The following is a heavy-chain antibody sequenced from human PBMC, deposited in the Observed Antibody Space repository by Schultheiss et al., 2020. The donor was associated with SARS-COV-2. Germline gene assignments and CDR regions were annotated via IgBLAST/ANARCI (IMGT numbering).Heavy chain of an antibody. CDR2: INPNSGGT. V-gene: IGHV1-2*04. CDR3: ARDLVAATNWFDP. J-gene: IGHJ5*02. Sequence: ASVKVSCKASGYTFTGYYMHWVRQAPGQGLEWMGWINPNSGGTNYAQKFQGWVTMTRDTSISTAYMELSRLRSDDTAVYYCARDLVAATNWFDPWGQGTLVTVSS. D-gene: IGHD2-15*01. CDR1: GYTFTGYY.